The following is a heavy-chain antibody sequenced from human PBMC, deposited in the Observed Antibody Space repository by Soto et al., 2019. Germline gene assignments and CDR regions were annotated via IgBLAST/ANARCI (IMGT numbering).Heavy chain of an antibody. Sequence: SETLSLTCTVSGGSISSSSYYWGWIRQPPGKGLEWIGSIYYSGSTYYNPSLKSRVTISVDTSKNQFSLKLSSVTAADTAVYYCARGTRYFYYDSSGTIFDYWGQGTLVTVSS. V-gene: IGHV4-39*01. CDR2: IYYSGST. CDR1: GGSISSSSYY. D-gene: IGHD3-22*01. CDR3: ARGTRYFYYDSSGTIFDY. J-gene: IGHJ4*02.